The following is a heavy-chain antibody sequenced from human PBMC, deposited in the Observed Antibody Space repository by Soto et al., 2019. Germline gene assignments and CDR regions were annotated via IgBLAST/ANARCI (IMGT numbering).Heavy chain of an antibody. D-gene: IGHD4-17*01. V-gene: IGHV3-33*01. CDR2: IWYDGSNK. Sequence: QVQLVESGGGVVQPGRSLRLSCAASGFTFSSYGMHWVRQAPGEGLEWVAVIWYDGSNKYYADSVKGRFTISRDNSKNTLYLQMNSLRAEDTAVYYCARAPHYFYGDYGFLKYWGQGTLVTVSS. CDR3: ARAPHYFYGDYGFLKY. CDR1: GFTFSSYG. J-gene: IGHJ4*02.